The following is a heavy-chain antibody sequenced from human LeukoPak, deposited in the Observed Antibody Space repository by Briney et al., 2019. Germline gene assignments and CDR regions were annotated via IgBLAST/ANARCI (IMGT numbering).Heavy chain of an antibody. J-gene: IGHJ5*02. CDR1: GGSISNFY. CDR3: ARASYCSDTVCHNLAWFGP. V-gene: IGHV4-4*07. Sequence: SETLSLTCTISGGSISNFYWSWIRQSAGGGLEWIGRVFSTGSTNYNPSLKSRVTMLLDTSKNQFSLKLTSVTAADTAVYYCARASYCSDTVCHNLAWFGPWAQGTPVTVSS. CDR2: VFSTGST. D-gene: IGHD2-15*01.